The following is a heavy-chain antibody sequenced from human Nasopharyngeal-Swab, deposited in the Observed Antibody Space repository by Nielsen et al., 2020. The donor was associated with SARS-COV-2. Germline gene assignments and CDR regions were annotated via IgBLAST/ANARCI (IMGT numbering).Heavy chain of an antibody. V-gene: IGHV3-21*01. D-gene: IGHD6-19*01. Sequence: GESLKISCAASEFTFSSYSMNWVRQAPGKGLEWVSSISSSSSYIYYADSVKGRFTISRDNAKNSLYLQMNSLRAEDTAVYYCARGRSGWYYFDYWGQGNQVTVSS. CDR1: EFTFSSYS. CDR2: ISSSSSYI. J-gene: IGHJ4*02. CDR3: ARGRSGWYYFDY.